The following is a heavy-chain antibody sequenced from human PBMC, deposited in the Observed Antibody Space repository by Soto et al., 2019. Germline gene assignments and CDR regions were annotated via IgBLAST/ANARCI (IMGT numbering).Heavy chain of an antibody. V-gene: IGHV3-21*01. CDR3: ARDSFGXGMVATLSYYYYYGMDV. CDR1: GFTFSSYS. CDR2: ISSSSSYI. Sequence: LRLSCAASGFTFSSYSMNWVRQAPGKGLEWVSSISSSSSYIYYADSVKGRFTISRDNAKNSLYLQMNSLRAEDTAVYYCARDSFGXGMVATLSYYYYYGMDVWGQGTTVTVSS. J-gene: IGHJ6*02. D-gene: IGHD5-12*01.